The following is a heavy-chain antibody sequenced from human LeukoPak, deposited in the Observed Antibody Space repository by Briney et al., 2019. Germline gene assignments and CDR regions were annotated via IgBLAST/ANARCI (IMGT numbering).Heavy chain of an antibody. CDR3: AKDYDFWSGYSKGFDY. V-gene: IGHV3-23*01. CDR2: ISGSGGST. J-gene: IGHJ4*02. CDR1: GFTFSSYA. Sequence: GGSLRLSCAASGFTFSSYAMSWVRQAPGKGLEWVSAISGSGGSTYYADSVKGRLTISRDNSKNTLYLQMNSLRAEDTAVYYCAKDYDFWSGYSKGFDYWGQGTLVTVSS. D-gene: IGHD3-3*01.